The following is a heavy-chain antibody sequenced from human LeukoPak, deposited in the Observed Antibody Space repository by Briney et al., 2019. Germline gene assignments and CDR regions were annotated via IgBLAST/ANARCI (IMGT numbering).Heavy chain of an antibody. CDR1: GYTFTSYY. CDR2: INPSGGST. J-gene: IGHJ5*02. Sequence: ASVKVSCKASGYTFTSYYMHWVRQAPGQGLEWMGIINPSGGSTSYAQKFQGRVTMTRDMSTSTDYMELSSLRSEDTAVYYCARDNSVGDNAWWFDPWGQGTLVTVSS. V-gene: IGHV1-46*01. D-gene: IGHD1-26*01. CDR3: ARDNSVGDNAWWFDP.